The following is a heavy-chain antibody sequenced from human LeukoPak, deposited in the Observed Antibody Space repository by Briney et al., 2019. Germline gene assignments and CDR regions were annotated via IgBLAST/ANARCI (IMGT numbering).Heavy chain of an antibody. CDR1: GFTFTTHA. D-gene: IGHD2-2*01. CDR2: ISYDGSNK. CDR3: AKDLGYCSSTSCHYYYGMDV. V-gene: IGHV3-30*18. Sequence: GGSLRLSCAASGFTFTTHAMHWVRQAPGKGLEWVAVISYDGSNKYYADSVKGRFTISRDNSKNTLYLQMNSLRAEDTAVYYCAKDLGYCSSTSCHYYYGMDVWGQGTTVTVSS. J-gene: IGHJ6*02.